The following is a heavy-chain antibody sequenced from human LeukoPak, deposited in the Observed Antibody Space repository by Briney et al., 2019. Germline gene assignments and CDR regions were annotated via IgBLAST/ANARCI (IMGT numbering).Heavy chain of an antibody. Sequence: ASVKVSCKASGYAFTDYYMHWVRQAPGQGLEWMGWINPNSGGTNYAQKFQGRVTMTRDTSISTAYMELSRLRSDDTAVYYCAREATMVRGVEPHRPGYWGQGTLVTVSS. CDR1: GYAFTDYY. D-gene: IGHD3-10*01. V-gene: IGHV1-2*02. J-gene: IGHJ4*02. CDR2: INPNSGGT. CDR3: AREATMVRGVEPHRPGY.